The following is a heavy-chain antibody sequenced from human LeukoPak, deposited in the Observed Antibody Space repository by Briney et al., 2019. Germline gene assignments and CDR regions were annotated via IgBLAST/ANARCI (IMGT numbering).Heavy chain of an antibody. V-gene: IGHV4-59*01. J-gene: IGHJ5*02. D-gene: IGHD3-16*01. CDR1: GGSISSYY. CDR3: ARFTPQGYGWGGYNRFDP. CDR2: IYYSGNT. Sequence: SETLSLICTVSGGSISSYYWNWIRQPPGKGLEWIGFIYYSGNTNYNPSLKSRVTISVDTSKNQFSLNLTSVTAADTAVYYCARFTPQGYGWGGYNRFDPWGQGTLVTVSS.